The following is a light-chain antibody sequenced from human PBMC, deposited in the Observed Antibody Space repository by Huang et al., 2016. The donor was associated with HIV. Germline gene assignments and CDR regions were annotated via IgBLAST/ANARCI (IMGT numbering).Light chain of an antibody. Sequence: EIVMTQSPATLSLSPGERATRSCRASRNVSTNLAWYQQKTGQAPRLLIYGASTMATNIPARFSGGGSGTDFTLTFSSLQPEDFALYYCQQYNNWPWTFGHGTKVEI. CDR3: QQYNNWPWT. V-gene: IGKV3D-15*01. CDR1: RNVSTN. CDR2: GAS. J-gene: IGKJ1*01.